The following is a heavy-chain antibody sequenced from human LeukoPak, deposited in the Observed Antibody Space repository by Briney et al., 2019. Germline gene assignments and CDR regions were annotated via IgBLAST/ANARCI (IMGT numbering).Heavy chain of an antibody. Sequence: GSLRLSCAASGFSFSSYAMSWIRQPPGKGLEWIGYIYYSGSTNYNPSLKSRVTISVDTSKNQFSLKLSSVTAADTAVYYCARDFAGPSSYYYYGMDVWGQGTTVTVSS. CDR3: ARDFAGPSSYYYYGMDV. J-gene: IGHJ6*02. D-gene: IGHD6-6*01. V-gene: IGHV4-59*01. CDR1: GFSFSSYA. CDR2: IYYSGST.